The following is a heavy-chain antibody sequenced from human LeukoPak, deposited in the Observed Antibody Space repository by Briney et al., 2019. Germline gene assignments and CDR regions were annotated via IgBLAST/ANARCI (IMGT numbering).Heavy chain of an antibody. D-gene: IGHD6-6*01. V-gene: IGHV4-59*01. CDR1: GFTFSSYS. CDR2: IYHSGST. CDR3: ARGGAARLHFQN. Sequence: PGGSLRLSCAASGFTFSSYSMNWIRQPPGKGLEWIGYIYHSGSTNYNPSLQSRVTISVDTSKNQFSLNLNSVTAADTAVYYCARGGAARLHFQNWGQGTLVTVSS. J-gene: IGHJ1*01.